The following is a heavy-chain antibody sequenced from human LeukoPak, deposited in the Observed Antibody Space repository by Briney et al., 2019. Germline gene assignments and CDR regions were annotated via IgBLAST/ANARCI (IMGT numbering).Heavy chain of an antibody. Sequence: GWSLRLSCAASGFTFSSYGMSWVRQAPGKGLEWVSVMSGGGGSTYDADSVKGRFTISRDNSKNTLYLQMNSLRAEDTAVYYCAKEYSGNYYYFDYWGQGTLVTVSS. CDR2: MSGGGGST. CDR1: GFTFSSYG. J-gene: IGHJ4*02. CDR3: AKEYSGNYYYFDY. V-gene: IGHV3-23*01. D-gene: IGHD1-26*01.